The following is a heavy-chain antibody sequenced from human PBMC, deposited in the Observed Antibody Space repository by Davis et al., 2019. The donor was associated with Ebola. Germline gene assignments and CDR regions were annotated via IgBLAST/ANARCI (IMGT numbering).Heavy chain of an antibody. V-gene: IGHV3-7*01. CDR2: IKQDGSEK. D-gene: IGHD5-18*01. J-gene: IGHJ4*02. CDR3: ANDHGYSYGSHKRFDY. CDR1: GFTFSSYW. Sequence: GESLKISCAASGFTFSSYWMSWVRQAPGKGLEWVANIKQDGSEKYYVDSVKGRFTISRDNSKNTLYLQMNSLRAEDTAVYYCANDHGYSYGSHKRFDYWGQGTLVTVSS.